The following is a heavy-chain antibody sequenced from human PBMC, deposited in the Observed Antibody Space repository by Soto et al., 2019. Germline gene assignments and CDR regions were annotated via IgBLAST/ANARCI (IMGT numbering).Heavy chain of an antibody. CDR1: GGTFSTYA. J-gene: IGHJ4*02. V-gene: IGHV1-69*13. CDR3: TRSSSTVTTCDY. CDR2: IIPIFGTT. Sequence: GASVQVSFKASGGTFSTYAFSWVRQAPGQGLEWMGGIIPIFGTTSYAQKFQGRVTIIAHESTTTTYMELSSLRYEDTAMYYCTRSSSTVTTCDYWGQGTLVTVS. D-gene: IGHD4-17*01.